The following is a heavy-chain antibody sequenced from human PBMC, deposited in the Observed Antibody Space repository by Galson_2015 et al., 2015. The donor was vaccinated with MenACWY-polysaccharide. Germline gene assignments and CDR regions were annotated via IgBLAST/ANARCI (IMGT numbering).Heavy chain of an antibody. CDR1: GFTFSSYA. J-gene: IGHJ4*02. V-gene: IGHV3-30*02. CDR2: IGYDGNNK. Sequence: SLRLSCAASGFTFSSYAIHWVRQAPGKGLEWVAFIGYDGNNKYYTDYVKGRFTISRDNSKNTLYLQMNSLRAEDTAVYYCAKDRHSSATDEDYWGQGTLVTVSS. D-gene: IGHD3-22*01. CDR3: AKDRHSSATDEDY.